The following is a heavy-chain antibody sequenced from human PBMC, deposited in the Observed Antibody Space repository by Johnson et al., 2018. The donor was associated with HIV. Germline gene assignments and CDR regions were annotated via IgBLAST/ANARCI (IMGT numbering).Heavy chain of an antibody. J-gene: IGHJ3*02. Sequence: QVQLVESGGGVVQPGKSLRLSCAVSGFTFSSYAMVRQAPGKGLEWVAVISYDGSNKYYADSVKGRFTISRDNAKNSLYLQMNSLRAEDTAVYYCARSATGTTADAFDIWGQGTMVTVSS. CDR2: ISYDGSNK. V-gene: IGHV3-30*04. CDR1: GFTFSSYA. CDR3: ARSATGTTADAFDI. D-gene: IGHD1-7*01.